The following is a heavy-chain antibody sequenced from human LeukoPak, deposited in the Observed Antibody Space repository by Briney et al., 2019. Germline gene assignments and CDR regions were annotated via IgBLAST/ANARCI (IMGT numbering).Heavy chain of an antibody. V-gene: IGHV3-23*01. CDR2: ISGRGTST. D-gene: IGHD6-25*01. CDR3: AKGPDSGRFDY. J-gene: IGHJ4*02. Sequence: GGSLRLSCAASGFTFSSYAMSWVRQSPGKGLEWVSAISGRGTSTYYADSVKGRFTASRDNSKNTLYLQMNSLRPEDTAVYYCAKGPDSGRFDYWGQGTLVTVSS. CDR1: GFTFSSYA.